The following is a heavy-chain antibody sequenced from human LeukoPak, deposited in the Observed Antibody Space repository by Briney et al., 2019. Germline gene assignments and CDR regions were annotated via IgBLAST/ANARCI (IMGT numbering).Heavy chain of an antibody. CDR3: ARDTGENGYYGLTGDY. Sequence: GGSLRLSCAASGFTFSNHAIHWVRQAPGKGLEWVAVISYDDGTNKYYADSVEGRFTISRDNSKNTVFLHMNGLRPEDTAVYYRARDTGENGYYGLTGDYWGRGTLVTVSS. V-gene: IGHV3-30*04. J-gene: IGHJ4*02. CDR2: ISYDDGTNK. D-gene: IGHD1-14*01. CDR1: GFTFSNHA.